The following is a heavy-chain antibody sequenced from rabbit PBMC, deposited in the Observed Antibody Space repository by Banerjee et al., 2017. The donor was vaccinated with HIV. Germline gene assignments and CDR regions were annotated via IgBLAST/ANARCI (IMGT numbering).Heavy chain of an antibody. CDR2: MDAGNSGST. V-gene: IGHV1S40*01. J-gene: IGHJ6*01. CDR3: ARDPLLVVAGVAAYYGMDL. Sequence: QSLEESGGGLVKPGASLTLTCTASGFSFSSGYYMCWVRQAPGKGLEWIACMDAGNSGSTYYANWAKGRFTISKTSSTTVTLQMTSLTAADTATYFCARDPLLVVAGVAAYYGMDLWGQGTLVTVS. D-gene: IGHD4-1*01. CDR1: GFSFSSGYY.